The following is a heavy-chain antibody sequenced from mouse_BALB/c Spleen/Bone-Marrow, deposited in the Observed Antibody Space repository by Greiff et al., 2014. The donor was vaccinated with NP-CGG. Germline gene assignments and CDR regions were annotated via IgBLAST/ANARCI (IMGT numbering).Heavy chain of an antibody. CDR2: IHPNSGNP. D-gene: IGHD4-1*01. V-gene: IGHV1S130*01. CDR3: ARSGFDY. CDR1: GYTFTSSW. Sequence: VQLQQSGSVLVRPGASVKLSCKASGYTFTSSWMPWAKQRPGQGLEWIGEIHPNSGNPNYNEKFKGKATLTVDTSSSTAYVDLSSLTSEDSAVYYCARSGFDYWGQGTTLTVSS. J-gene: IGHJ2*01.